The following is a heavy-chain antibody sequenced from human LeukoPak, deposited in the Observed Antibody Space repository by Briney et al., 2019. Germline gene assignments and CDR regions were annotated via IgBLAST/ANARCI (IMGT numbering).Heavy chain of an antibody. Sequence: AAVKVPCKASGYPFTDYYMHWVRQAPGQGLEWMGWINPNRGGTDCAQKFQGRVTMTRDTSISTAYMELSRLRYDDTAVYYCASGYRFRNWGQGTLVTVSS. D-gene: IGHD5-18*01. CDR1: GYPFTDYY. CDR3: ASGYRFRN. V-gene: IGHV1-2*02. J-gene: IGHJ4*02. CDR2: INPNRGGT.